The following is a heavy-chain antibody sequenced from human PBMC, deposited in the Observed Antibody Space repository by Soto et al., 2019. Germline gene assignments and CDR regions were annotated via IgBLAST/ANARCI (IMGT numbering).Heavy chain of an antibody. CDR3: AKDMSSGSGNYFD. CDR2: ISYDGRNK. Sequence: QVQLVESGGGVVQPGRSLRLSCAASGFTFSTYGLHWVRQGPGKGLEWVAVISYDGRNKYYADSVEGRFTISRDDSRNTLYLQMNSLRAEDTAVYYCAKDMSSGSGNYFDWGQGTQVTVSS. D-gene: IGHD3-10*01. V-gene: IGHV3-30*18. J-gene: IGHJ4*02. CDR1: GFTFSTYG.